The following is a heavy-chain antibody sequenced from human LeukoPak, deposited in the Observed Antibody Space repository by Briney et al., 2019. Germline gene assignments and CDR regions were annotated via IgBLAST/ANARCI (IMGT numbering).Heavy chain of an antibody. J-gene: IGHJ4*02. V-gene: IGHV3-21*01. CDR3: ARDYDTSGSYFDFFDY. Sequence: GGSLRLSCAASGFTFSDYSMNWVRQAPGKGLEWVSSISSRSTSIYYADSVKGRFTISRDSAKKLVYLQMNSLRAEDTAVYYCARDYDTSGSYFDFFDYWGQGTLVTVSS. D-gene: IGHD3-22*01. CDR2: ISSRSTSI. CDR1: GFTFSDYS.